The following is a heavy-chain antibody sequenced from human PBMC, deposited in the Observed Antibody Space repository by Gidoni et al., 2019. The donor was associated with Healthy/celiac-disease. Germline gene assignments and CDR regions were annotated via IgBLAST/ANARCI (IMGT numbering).Heavy chain of an antibody. CDR3: ARLVGAYFDASGTVDY. V-gene: IGHV5-51*01. Sequence: EVQLVQSGAEVKKSGESLKISCKGSGYTFSTYWIGWVRQMPGKGLEWMGIIYPGDSDTRYSPSFQGQVTISADKSISTAYLQWSSLRASDTAMYYCARLVGAYFDASGTVDYWGQGALVTVSS. D-gene: IGHD3-10*01. J-gene: IGHJ4*02. CDR2: IYPGDSDT. CDR1: GYTFSTYW.